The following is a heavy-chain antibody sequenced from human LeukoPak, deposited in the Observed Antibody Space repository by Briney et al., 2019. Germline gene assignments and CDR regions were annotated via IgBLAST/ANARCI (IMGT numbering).Heavy chain of an antibody. CDR2: ISGSGDRR. CDR3: AKDTSWYLNYYYMDV. V-gene: IGHV3-23*01. J-gene: IGHJ6*03. Sequence: GGSLRLSCGASGFTFSSYAMSWVRQAPGKGLEWVSGISGSGDRRNYADSVKGRFTISRDNSKNTLYLQMNSLRAEDTSMYYCAKDTSWYLNYYYMDVWGKGTTVTISS. D-gene: IGHD6-13*01. CDR1: GFTFSSYA.